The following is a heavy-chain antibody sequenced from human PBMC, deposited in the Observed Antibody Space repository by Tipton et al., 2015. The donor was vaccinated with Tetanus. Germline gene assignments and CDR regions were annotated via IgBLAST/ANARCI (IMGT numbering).Heavy chain of an antibody. V-gene: IGHV3-33*01. J-gene: IGHJ4*02. CDR1: GFTFNGYG. CDR3: AREADCSGGSCFSGDFDN. D-gene: IGHD2-15*01. Sequence: SLRLSCAASGFTFNGYGMHWARQAPGKGLEWLALVWYDGSRQYYADSVKGRFTISRDNSKNTVDLQMNSLRAEDTAVYYCAREADCSGGSCFSGDFDNWGQGTQVTVSS. CDR2: VWYDGSRQ.